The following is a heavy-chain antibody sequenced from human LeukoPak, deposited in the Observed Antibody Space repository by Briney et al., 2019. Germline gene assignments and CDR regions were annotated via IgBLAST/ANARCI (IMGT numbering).Heavy chain of an antibody. J-gene: IGHJ3*02. CDR1: GGSLSGYY. D-gene: IGHD3-22*01. Sequence: PSETLSLTCAVYGGSLSGYYWSWIRQPPGKGLEWIGEINHSGSTNYNPSLKSRVTISVDTSKNQFSLKLSSVTAADTAVYYCARGRRITMIVVVTLDAFDIWGQGTMVTVSS. V-gene: IGHV4-34*01. CDR3: ARGRRITMIVVVTLDAFDI. CDR2: INHSGST.